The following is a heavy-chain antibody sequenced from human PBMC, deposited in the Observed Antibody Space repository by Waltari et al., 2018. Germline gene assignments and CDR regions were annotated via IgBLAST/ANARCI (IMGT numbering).Heavy chain of an antibody. CDR1: GGTFSSYA. V-gene: IGHV1-69*01. D-gene: IGHD4-4*01. CDR2: IPTILVAA. Sequence: QVQLVQSGAEVKKPGSSVKVSCKASGGTFSSYAISWVRQAPGQGLEWMGGIPTILVAAKCEHMLQGRVTSTAGETTGTACLGLSSLRAEDTAVYYSARARGGVYSNSVCYYYYMDVWGKGTTVTVSS. J-gene: IGHJ6*03. CDR3: ARARGGVYSNSVCYYYYMDV.